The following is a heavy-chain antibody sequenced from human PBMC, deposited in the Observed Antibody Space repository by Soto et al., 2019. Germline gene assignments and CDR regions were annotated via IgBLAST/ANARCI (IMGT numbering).Heavy chain of an antibody. J-gene: IGHJ3*02. CDR2: IIPLLGKA. Sequence: QVQLVQSGAEAKKPGSSVMVSCKASGGTFSSYTINWVRQAPGQGLEWMGRIIPLLGKANYAQTFQGRVIITADKSAGTAYMELSSMTSEDTAVYFCARAGDSSRRSEPGGFDIWGQGIMVTVSS. CDR3: ARAGDSSRRSEPGGFDI. D-gene: IGHD6-13*01. V-gene: IGHV1-69*08. CDR1: GGTFSSYT.